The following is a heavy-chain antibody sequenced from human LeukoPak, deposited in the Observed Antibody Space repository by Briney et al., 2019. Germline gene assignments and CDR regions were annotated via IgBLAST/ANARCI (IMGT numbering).Heavy chain of an antibody. D-gene: IGHD3-9*01. CDR1: GYSFTGYY. Sequence: ASVKVSCKASGYSFTGYYMHWVRQAPGQGLEWMGWINPNSGGTNYVQKFQGRVTMTRDTSISTAYMELSRLRSDDTAVYYCARDPVLRYFGWLVLEDNAFDIWGQGTMVTVSS. CDR2: INPNSGGT. CDR3: ARDPVLRYFGWLVLEDNAFDI. J-gene: IGHJ3*02. V-gene: IGHV1-2*02.